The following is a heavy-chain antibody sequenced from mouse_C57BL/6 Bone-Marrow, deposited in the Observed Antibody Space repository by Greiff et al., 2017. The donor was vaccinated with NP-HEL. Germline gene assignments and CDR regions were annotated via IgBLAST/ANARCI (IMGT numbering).Heavy chain of an antibody. CDR1: GFNIKDDY. D-gene: IGHD1-1*01. Sequence: EVQLQQSGAELVRPGASVKLSCTASGFNIKDDYMHWVKQRPEQGLEWIGWSDPENGDTEYASKFQGKSTITADTSSNTAYLQLSSLTSEDTSLYYGTRGFTTVVATPAYWGQGTLVTVSA. J-gene: IGHJ3*01. CDR2: SDPENGDT. V-gene: IGHV14-4*01. CDR3: TRGFTTVVATPAY.